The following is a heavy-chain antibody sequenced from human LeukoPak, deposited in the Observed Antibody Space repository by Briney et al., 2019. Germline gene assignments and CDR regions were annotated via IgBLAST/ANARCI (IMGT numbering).Heavy chain of an antibody. V-gene: IGHV3-7*01. CDR1: GFTFSSYW. CDR3: ASQTYSSSSDDAFDI. J-gene: IGHJ3*02. D-gene: IGHD6-6*01. Sequence: GGSLRLSCAASGFTFSSYWMSWVRQAPGKGLEWVANIKQDGSEKYYVDSVKGRFTISRDNAKNSLYLQMNSLRAEDTAVYYYASQTYSSSSDDAFDIWGQGTMVTVSS. CDR2: IKQDGSEK.